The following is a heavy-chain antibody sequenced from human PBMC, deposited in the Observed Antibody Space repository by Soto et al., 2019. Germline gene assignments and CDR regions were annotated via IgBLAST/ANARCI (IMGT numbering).Heavy chain of an antibody. CDR2: ISRDARTT. J-gene: IGHJ4*02. D-gene: IGHD2-8*02. CDR1: GFTVSSYG. Sequence: QVQLEESGGCVVQPGRSLRLSCAVSGFTVSSYGMHWVRQAPGKGLEWVAVISRDARTTFFADSVKGRFTISKDNSRNTLFLEMNSLRDDDMAVYYCTGEVASGYWGQGTLVTVSS. CDR3: TGEVASGY. V-gene: IGHV3-30*03.